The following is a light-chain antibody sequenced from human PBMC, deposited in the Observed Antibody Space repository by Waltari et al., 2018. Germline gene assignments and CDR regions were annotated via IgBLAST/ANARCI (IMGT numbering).Light chain of an antibody. Sequence: QSALTQPASVSGSPGQSITISCTGSSSDVGTYDYVSWYQQHPGKAPKLVIYEVNNRPSGISSRFSGAKSGNTASLTISGLQAEDEADFYCSTYVSSSTLVVFGGGTRLTVL. CDR2: EVN. CDR1: SSDVGTYDY. J-gene: IGLJ2*01. V-gene: IGLV2-14*01. CDR3: STYVSSSTLVV.